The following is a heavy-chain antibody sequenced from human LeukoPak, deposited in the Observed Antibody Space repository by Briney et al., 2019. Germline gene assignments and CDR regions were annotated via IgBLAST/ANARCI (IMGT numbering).Heavy chain of an antibody. D-gene: IGHD2-2*01. Sequence: PSETLSLTCAVYGGSFSGYYWTWIRQPPGKGLEWIGEINHSGSTNHNPSLKSRVTISVDTSKNQFSLKLSSVTAADAAVYYCARAICSSTSCYSGSLIDSWGQGTLVTVSS. CDR2: INHSGST. CDR1: GGSFSGYY. J-gene: IGHJ4*02. V-gene: IGHV4-34*01. CDR3: ARAICSSTSCYSGSLIDS.